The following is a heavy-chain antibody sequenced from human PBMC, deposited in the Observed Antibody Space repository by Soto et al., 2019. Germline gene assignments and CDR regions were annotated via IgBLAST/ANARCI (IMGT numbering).Heavy chain of an antibody. D-gene: IGHD3-16*01. V-gene: IGHV3-23*01. Sequence: PGGSLRLSCAASGFTFSSYAMSWVRQAPGKGLEWVSAISGSGGSTYYADSVKGRFTISRDNSKNTLYLQMNSLRAEDTAVYYCAKAAQQEWGISSYYYYYMDVWGKGTTVTVSS. CDR2: ISGSGGST. CDR3: AKAAQQEWGISSYYYYYMDV. CDR1: GFTFSSYA. J-gene: IGHJ6*03.